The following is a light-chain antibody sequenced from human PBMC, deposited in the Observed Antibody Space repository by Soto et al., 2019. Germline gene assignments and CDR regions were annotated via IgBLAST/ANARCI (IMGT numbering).Light chain of an antibody. CDR1: QSVGYH. CDR2: DAS. CDR3: QQRSNWPPVT. Sequence: EIVLTQSPATLSLSPGERATLSCRASQSVGYHLAWYQQKPGQAPRLLIYDASNRATGIPARFSGSGSGTDFTLAISSLESEDFAVYYCQQRSNWPPVTFGGGTKVDIK. V-gene: IGKV3-11*01. J-gene: IGKJ4*01.